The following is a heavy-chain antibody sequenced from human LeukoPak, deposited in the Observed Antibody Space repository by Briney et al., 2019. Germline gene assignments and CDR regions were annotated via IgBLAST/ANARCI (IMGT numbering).Heavy chain of an antibody. J-gene: IGHJ4*02. CDR3: TTYHYDTSGYYYVTY. V-gene: IGHV3-49*04. D-gene: IGHD3-22*01. Sequence: QPGRSLRLSCTASGFTFGDYAMSWVRQALGKGLEWVGFIRSKAYGGTADYAASLKGRFTISRDDSKNIAYLQMISLKTEDTAVYYCTTYHYDTSGYYYVTYWGQGTLVTVSS. CDR2: IRSKAYGGTA. CDR1: GFTFGDYA.